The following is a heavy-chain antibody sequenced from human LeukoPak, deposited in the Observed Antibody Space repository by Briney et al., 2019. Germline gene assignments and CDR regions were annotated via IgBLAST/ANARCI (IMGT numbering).Heavy chain of an antibody. CDR3: ARDLYVDTAMVCGY. CDR1: GCTFTSYY. Sequence: ASVKVSCKASGCTFTSYYMHRVRQAPGQGLDWLGIINPSGGSTSYAQKFQGRVTMTRDTSTSTVYMELSSLRSEDTAVYYCARDLYVDTAMVCGYWGQGTLVTVSS. V-gene: IGHV1-46*01. J-gene: IGHJ4*02. D-gene: IGHD5-18*01. CDR2: INPSGGST.